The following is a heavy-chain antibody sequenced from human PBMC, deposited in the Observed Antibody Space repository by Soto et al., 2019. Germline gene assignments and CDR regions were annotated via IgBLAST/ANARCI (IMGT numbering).Heavy chain of an antibody. CDR3: AKGPPPPAVAAAGTAYFQH. D-gene: IGHD6-13*01. CDR2: ISGSGGST. V-gene: IGHV3-23*01. Sequence: GGSLRLSCAASGFTFSSYAMSWVRQAPGKGLEWVSAISGSGGSTYYADSVKGRFTISRDNSKNTLYLQMNSLRAEDPAVFCCAKGPPPPAVAAAGTAYFQHWGQGTLVTVSS. J-gene: IGHJ1*01. CDR1: GFTFSSYA.